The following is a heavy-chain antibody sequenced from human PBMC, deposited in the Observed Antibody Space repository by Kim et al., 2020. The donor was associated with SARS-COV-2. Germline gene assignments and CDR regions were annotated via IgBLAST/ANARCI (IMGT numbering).Heavy chain of an antibody. CDR3: ARDRVLLWFGELRGNYYYYGMDV. CDR1: GFTFSSYW. CDR2: INSDGSST. Sequence: GGSLRLSCAASGFTFSSYWMHWVRQAPGKGLVWVSRINSDGSSTSYADSVKGRFTISRDNAKNTLYLQMNSLRAEDTAVYYCARDRVLLWFGELRGNYYYYGMDVWGQGTTVTVSS. D-gene: IGHD3-10*01. V-gene: IGHV3-74*01. J-gene: IGHJ6*02.